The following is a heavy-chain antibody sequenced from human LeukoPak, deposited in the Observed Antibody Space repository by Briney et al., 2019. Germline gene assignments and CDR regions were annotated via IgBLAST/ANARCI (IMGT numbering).Heavy chain of an antibody. Sequence: PGGSLRLSCAASGFTFRTYNMNWVRQAPGKGLEWVAFIWYDGRDKYYADSVKGRFTISRDNSKNPLDLQMNSLRAEDTAIYYCTKDPYSYGSYFDYWGQGTLVTVSS. CDR3: TKDPYSYGSYFDY. CDR2: IWYDGRDK. CDR1: GFTFRTYN. J-gene: IGHJ4*02. D-gene: IGHD5-18*01. V-gene: IGHV3-30*02.